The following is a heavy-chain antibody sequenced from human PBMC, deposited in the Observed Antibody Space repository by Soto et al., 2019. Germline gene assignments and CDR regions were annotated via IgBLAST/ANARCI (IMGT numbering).Heavy chain of an antibody. CDR1: GGTFSSCA. CDR2: IIPIFGTA. D-gene: IGHD5-18*01. Sequence: GASVKVSCKASGGTFSSCAISWVRQAPGQGLEWMGGIIPIFGTANYAQKFQGRVTITADESTSTAYMELSSLRSEDTAVYYCARRRIQLRDYYGMDVWGQGTTVTVSS. V-gene: IGHV1-69*13. J-gene: IGHJ6*02. CDR3: ARRRIQLRDYYGMDV.